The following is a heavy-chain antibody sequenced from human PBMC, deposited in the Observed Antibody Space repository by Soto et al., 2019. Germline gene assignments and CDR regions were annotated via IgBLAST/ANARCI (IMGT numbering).Heavy chain of an antibody. Sequence: QVTLKESGPVLVQPTEPLTLRCTDSGFSINASEMCVRWIRRPPGRTLEWIAHMDSSGEKSYRTFLKSRLSISKDTSKSQIVPTMTNLDPTDTASKYWAPRRRSFAISPWFDPRGQGIPVTVSS. CDR3: APRRRSFAISPWFDP. CDR2: MDSSGEK. CDR1: GFSINASEMC. J-gene: IGHJ5*02. V-gene: IGHV2-26*01.